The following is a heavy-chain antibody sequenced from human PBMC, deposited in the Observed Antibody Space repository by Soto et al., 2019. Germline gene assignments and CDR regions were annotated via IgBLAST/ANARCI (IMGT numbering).Heavy chain of an antibody. Sequence: LXLSCAASGFTFSSYCMHWVRQAPGKGLEWVAVIWYDGSNKYYADSVKGRFTISRDNSKNTLYLQMNTLRAEDTAVYYCARESEDLSSNLDYWGQGTLVTVSS. CDR2: IWYDGSNK. CDR1: GFTFSSYC. CDR3: ARESEDLSSNLDY. J-gene: IGHJ4*02. V-gene: IGHV3-33*01.